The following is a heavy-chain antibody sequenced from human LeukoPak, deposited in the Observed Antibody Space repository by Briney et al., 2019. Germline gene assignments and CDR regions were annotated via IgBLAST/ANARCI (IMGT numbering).Heavy chain of an antibody. CDR1: GFTFDDYA. V-gene: IGHV3-9*01. Sequence: SLRLSCAASGFTFDDYAMHWVRQAPGKGLEWVSGISWNSGSIGYADSVKGRFTISRDNAKNSLYLQMNSLRAEDTALYYCAKDALDYGDYFDYWGQGTLVTVSS. J-gene: IGHJ4*02. CDR3: AKDALDYGDYFDY. CDR2: ISWNSGSI. D-gene: IGHD4-17*01.